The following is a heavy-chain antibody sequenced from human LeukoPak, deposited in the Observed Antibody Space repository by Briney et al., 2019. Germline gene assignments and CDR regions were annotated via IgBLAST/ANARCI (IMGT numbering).Heavy chain of an antibody. J-gene: IGHJ6*03. CDR1: GGSISSYY. Sequence: SETLSLTCTVSGGSISSYYWSWIRQPPGKGLEWIGYIYYSGSTNYNPSLKSRVTISVDTSKNQFSLKLSSVTAADTAVYYCARGELGAYSSSWCDPHGEDRPNYYYYYMDVWGKGTTVTVSS. CDR2: IYYSGST. V-gene: IGHV4-59*01. CDR3: ARGELGAYSSSWCDPHGEDRPNYYYYYMDV. D-gene: IGHD6-13*01.